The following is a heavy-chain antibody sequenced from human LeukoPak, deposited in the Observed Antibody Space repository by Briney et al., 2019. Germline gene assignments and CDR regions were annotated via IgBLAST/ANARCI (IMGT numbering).Heavy chain of an antibody. J-gene: IGHJ6*02. CDR2: ISYDGSNK. Sequence: PRGSLRLSCAASGFTFSSYGMHWVRQAPGKGLEWVAVISYDGSNKYYADSVKGRFTISRDNSKNTLYLQMNSLRAEDTAVYYCAKHRGYSYGSLGMDVWGQGTTVTVSS. CDR1: GFTFSSYG. D-gene: IGHD5-18*01. CDR3: AKHRGYSYGSLGMDV. V-gene: IGHV3-30*18.